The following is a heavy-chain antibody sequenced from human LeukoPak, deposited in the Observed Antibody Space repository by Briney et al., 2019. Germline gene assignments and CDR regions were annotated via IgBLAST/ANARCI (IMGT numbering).Heavy chain of an antibody. CDR2: IYYSGST. CDR3: ARGGASRLHFQN. CDR1: GGSISSSSYY. Sequence: KLSETLSLTCTVSGGSISSSSYYWVWIRQPPGKGLEWIGSIYYSGSTYYNPSLKSRVTISVDTSKNQFSLNLNSVTAADTAVYYCARGGASRLHFQNGGQGTLVTVSS. D-gene: IGHD6-6*01. V-gene: IGHV4-39*07. J-gene: IGHJ1*01.